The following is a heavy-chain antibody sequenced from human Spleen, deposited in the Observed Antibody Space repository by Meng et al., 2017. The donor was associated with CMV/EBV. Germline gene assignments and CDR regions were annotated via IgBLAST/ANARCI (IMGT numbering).Heavy chain of an antibody. V-gene: IGHV3-73*01. CDR3: GKDLTIFAVANYYYYCVDV. J-gene: IGHJ6*02. CDR1: GFSISASA. D-gene: IGHD3-3*01. CDR2: IRSKAYNYAT. Sequence: GESLKISCAASGFSISASALHWVRQVSGKGLEWVGRIRSKAYNYATEYPASVKGRFTISRHDFKNTAYLQMNSLTTEDTAVYYCGKDLTIFAVANYYYYCVDVWGQGTTVTVSS.